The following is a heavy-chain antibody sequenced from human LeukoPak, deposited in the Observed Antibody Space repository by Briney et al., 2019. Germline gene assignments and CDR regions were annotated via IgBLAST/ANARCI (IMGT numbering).Heavy chain of an antibody. Sequence: GGSLRLSCAASGFTFSSYWMNWARQAPGKGLEWVASINHNGNVNYYVDSVKGRFTISRDNAKNSLYLQMSNLRAEDTAVYYCARGRGTVTTQSRGYYFDYWGQGTLVTVSS. J-gene: IGHJ4*02. CDR2: INHNGNVN. CDR1: GFTFSSYW. D-gene: IGHD4-17*01. CDR3: ARGRGTVTTQSRGYYFDY. V-gene: IGHV3-7*03.